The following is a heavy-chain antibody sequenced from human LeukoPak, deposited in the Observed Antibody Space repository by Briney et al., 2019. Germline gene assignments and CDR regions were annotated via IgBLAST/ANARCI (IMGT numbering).Heavy chain of an antibody. CDR2: ISGSGTST. CDR3: AKLPTYYYDSSGYYYFDY. J-gene: IGHJ4*02. CDR1: GFTFSSYA. Sequence: GGSLRLSCAASGFTFSSYAMSWVRQAPGKGLEWVSAISGSGTSTYYADSVKGRFTISRDNSKNTLYLQMNSLRAEDTAVYYCAKLPTYYYDSSGYYYFDYWGQGTLVTVSS. V-gene: IGHV3-23*01. D-gene: IGHD3-22*01.